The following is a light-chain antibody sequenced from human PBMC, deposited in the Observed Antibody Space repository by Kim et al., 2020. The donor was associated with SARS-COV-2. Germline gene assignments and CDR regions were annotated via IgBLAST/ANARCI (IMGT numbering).Light chain of an antibody. V-gene: IGKV1-5*03. CDR2: KAS. CDR1: QSVRDW. J-gene: IGKJ4*01. Sequence: IQMTQSPSTLSASVGDRVTITCRASQSVRDWLAWYQQKPGKAPKLLIYKASTLESGVPSRFSGSGYGTDFTLSISSLQPDDFATYYCRQSNSYSTFVGGTK. CDR3: RQSNSYST.